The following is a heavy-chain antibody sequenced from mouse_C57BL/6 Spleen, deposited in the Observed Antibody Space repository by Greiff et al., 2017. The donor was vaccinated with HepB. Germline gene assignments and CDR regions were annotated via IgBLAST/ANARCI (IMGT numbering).Heavy chain of an antibody. D-gene: IGHD3-3*01. CDR1: GFSLTSYG. CDR2: IWSGGST. CDR3: AGTGTGFAY. V-gene: IGHV2-2*01. J-gene: IGHJ3*01. Sequence: VQRVESGPGLVQPSQSLSITCTVSGFSLTSYGVHWVRQSPGKGLEWLGVIWSGGSTDYNAAFISRLSISKNNSKSQVFFKMNSLQADDTAIYYCAGTGTGFAYWGQGTLVTVSA.